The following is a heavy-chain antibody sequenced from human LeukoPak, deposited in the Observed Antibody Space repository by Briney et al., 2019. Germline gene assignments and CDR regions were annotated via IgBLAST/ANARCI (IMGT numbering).Heavy chain of an antibody. J-gene: IGHJ4*02. CDR1: GYTFTGYY. D-gene: IGHD6-13*01. CDR3: ARVHERISTSSSWYPLTQNPRDY. V-gene: IGHV1-2*02. Sequence: ASVKVSCKASGYTFTGYYMHWVRQAPGQGLEWMGWINPNSGGTNYAQKFQGRVTMTRDTSISTAYMELSRLRSDDTAVYYCARVHERISTSSSWYPLTQNPRDYWGQGTLVTVSS. CDR2: INPNSGGT.